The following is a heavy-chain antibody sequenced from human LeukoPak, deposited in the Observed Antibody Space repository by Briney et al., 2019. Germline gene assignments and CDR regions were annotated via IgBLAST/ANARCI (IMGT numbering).Heavy chain of an antibody. D-gene: IGHD1-1*01. J-gene: IGHJ4*02. CDR3: VQTTGWPGFDY. CDR2: IYYIGST. CDR1: GGSLSNFY. V-gene: IGHV4-59*13. Sequence: SETLSLTCTVSGGSLSNFYWTWIRQPPGKGLEWIGSIYYIGSTNYNPSLKSRVTISLDTSSDQFSLKLTSVTAADTAMYYCVQTTGWPGFDYWGQGILVTVSS.